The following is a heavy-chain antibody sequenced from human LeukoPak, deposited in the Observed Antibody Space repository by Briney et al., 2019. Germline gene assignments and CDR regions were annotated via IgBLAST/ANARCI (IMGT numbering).Heavy chain of an antibody. J-gene: IGHJ6*02. CDR1: GFTFSDYC. Sequence: GGSLRLSCAASGFTFSDYCMSWIRQAPGKGLEWVSYISSSGSTIYYADSVKGRFTISRDNAKNSLYLQMDSLRAEDTAVYYCARDRLWFGESPYYYGMDVWGQGTTVTVSS. CDR2: ISSSGSTI. CDR3: ARDRLWFGESPYYYGMDV. V-gene: IGHV3-11*01. D-gene: IGHD3-10*01.